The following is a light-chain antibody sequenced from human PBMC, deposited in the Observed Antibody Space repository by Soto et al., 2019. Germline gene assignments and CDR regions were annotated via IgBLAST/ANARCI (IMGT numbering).Light chain of an antibody. J-gene: IGLJ3*02. V-gene: IGLV2-14*03. Sequence: QSALTQPASVSGSPGQSITISCTGTSSDIGGYNWVSWYQQHPGKAPKLMIYDVSDRPSGVSNRFSGSKSGNTASPTISGLQAEDEADYYCSSYTSTSTLWVFGGGTKLTVL. CDR2: DVS. CDR1: SSDIGGYNW. CDR3: SSYTSTSTLWV.